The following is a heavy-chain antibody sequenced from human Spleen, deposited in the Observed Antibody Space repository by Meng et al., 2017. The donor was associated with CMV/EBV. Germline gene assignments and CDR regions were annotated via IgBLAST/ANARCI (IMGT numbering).Heavy chain of an antibody. Sequence: SVKVSCKASGDTFNSYSISWVRQAPGQGLEWMGGILPLFGTANYAQKFQGRGTITTDESTSTAYMELSSLRSEDTAVYYCAAGYCSSTSCYRDYYYYGMDVWGQGTTVTVSS. V-gene: IGHV1-69*05. J-gene: IGHJ6*02. CDR1: GDTFNSYS. CDR2: ILPLFGTA. CDR3: AAGYCSSTSCYRDYYYYGMDV. D-gene: IGHD2-2*02.